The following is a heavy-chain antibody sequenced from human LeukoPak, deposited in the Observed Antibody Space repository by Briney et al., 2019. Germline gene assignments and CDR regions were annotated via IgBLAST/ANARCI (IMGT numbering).Heavy chain of an antibody. V-gene: IGHV3-23*01. CDR3: AKNSFYCDSRSCFFDY. Sequence: PGGSLRLSCAASGFTFSSYGMSWVRQPPGKGLEWVSIISGSGGNTSYADSVKGRFTISRDISKNTLYLQMNSLRAEDTAVYYCAKNSFYCDSRSCFFDYWGPGTLVTVSS. CDR1: GFTFSSYG. CDR2: ISGSGGNT. D-gene: IGHD3-10*01. J-gene: IGHJ4*03.